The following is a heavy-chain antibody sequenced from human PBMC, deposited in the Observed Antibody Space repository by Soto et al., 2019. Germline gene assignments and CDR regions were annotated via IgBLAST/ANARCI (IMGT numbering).Heavy chain of an antibody. CDR1: GYTFTDFY. Sequence: EIQLVQSGAEVKRPGAPVKISCKISGYTFTDFYFHWVQQAPGKGLEWMGLVDPEDGETRSAAKFQGRVTMTADKSTDTAYMELSSLRSEDTAVYYFARSTTGSVYLHYWGPGTLVTVSS. CDR3: ARSTTGSVYLHY. J-gene: IGHJ4*02. V-gene: IGHV1-69-2*01. D-gene: IGHD1-1*01. CDR2: VDPEDGET.